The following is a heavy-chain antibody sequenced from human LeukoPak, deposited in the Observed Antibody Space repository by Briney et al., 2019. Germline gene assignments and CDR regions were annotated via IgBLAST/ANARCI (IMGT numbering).Heavy chain of an antibody. J-gene: IGHJ4*02. CDR1: GYTFTCNY. Sequence: GASVTVSCKASGYTFTCNYIHWVRQAPGQGLEWMGWINPKNGDTNSAQTFQGRVTLTRDTSISTAYMDLSSLKSDDTAVYYCAREPPAYPCTSTRCYPEVDYWGQGTLVTVSS. D-gene: IGHD2-2*01. CDR3: AREPPAYPCTSTRCYPEVDY. CDR2: INPKNGDT. V-gene: IGHV1-2*02.